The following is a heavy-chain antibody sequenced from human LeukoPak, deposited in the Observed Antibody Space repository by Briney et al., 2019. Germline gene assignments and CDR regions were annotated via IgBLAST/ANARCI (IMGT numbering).Heavy chain of an antibody. D-gene: IGHD4-11*01. CDR2: ISGSGGST. CDR3: AKDQRYDYSNWFDP. CDR1: RFTFSNYW. J-gene: IGHJ5*02. Sequence: PGGSLRLSCTASRFTFSNYWMSWVRQAPGKGLEWVSAISGSGGSTYYADSVKGRFTISRDNSKNTLYLQMNSLRAEDTAVYYCAKDQRYDYSNWFDPWGQGTLVTVSS. V-gene: IGHV3-23*01.